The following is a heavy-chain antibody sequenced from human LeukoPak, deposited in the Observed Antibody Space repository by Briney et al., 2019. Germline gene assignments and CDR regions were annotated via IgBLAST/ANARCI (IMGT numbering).Heavy chain of an antibody. CDR1: GGSISSSSYY. D-gene: IGHD3-3*01. Sequence: SETLSLTCTVSGGSISSSSYYWGWTRQPPGKGLEWIGSIYFSGSTYYNPSLKSRVTISVDTSKNQFSLKLSSVTAADTAVYYCASVKTPSYYDFWSGYPPPTYYFDYWGQGTLVTVSS. J-gene: IGHJ4*02. CDR2: IYFSGST. V-gene: IGHV4-39*01. CDR3: ASVKTPSYYDFWSGYPPPTYYFDY.